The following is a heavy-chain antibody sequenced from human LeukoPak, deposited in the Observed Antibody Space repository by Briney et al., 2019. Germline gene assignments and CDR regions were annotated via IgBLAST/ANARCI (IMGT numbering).Heavy chain of an antibody. CDR2: ISSSSSTI. V-gene: IGHV3-48*01. J-gene: IGHJ4*02. CDR1: GFTFSSYS. Sequence: GGSLRLSCAASGFTFSSYSMNWVRQAPGKGLEWVSYISSSSSTIYYADSVKGRFTISRDNARNSLYLQMNSLRAEDTAVYYCAREQDLDYWGQGTLVTVSS. CDR3: AREQDLDY.